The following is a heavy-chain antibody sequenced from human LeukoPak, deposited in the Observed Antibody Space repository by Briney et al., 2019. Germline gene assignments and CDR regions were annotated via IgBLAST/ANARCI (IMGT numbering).Heavy chain of an antibody. Sequence: ESGPTLVNPTQTLTLTCTFSGFSLSTSGVGVGWIRQPPGKALEWLALIYWDDDKRYSPSLKSRLTITKDTSKNQVVLTMTNMDPVDTATYYCAHSRYYGSGSCYPTIDIWGQGTMVTVSS. CDR1: GFSLSTSGVG. CDR2: IYWDDDK. D-gene: IGHD3-10*01. CDR3: AHSRYYGSGSCYPTIDI. J-gene: IGHJ3*02. V-gene: IGHV2-5*02.